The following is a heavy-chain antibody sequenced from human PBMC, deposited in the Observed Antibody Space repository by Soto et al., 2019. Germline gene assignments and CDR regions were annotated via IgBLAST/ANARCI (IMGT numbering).Heavy chain of an antibody. J-gene: IGHJ4*02. CDR3: ARVPPSPTEFAIDY. V-gene: IGHV3-30-3*01. CDR1: GFTFSSYA. D-gene: IGHD1-26*01. CDR2: ISYDGSNK. Sequence: GGSLRLSCAASGFTFSSYAMHWVRQAPGKGLEWVAVISYDGSNKYYADSVKGRFTISRDNSKNTLYLQMNSLKAEDTAVYYCARVPPSPTEFAIDYWGQGTLVTVSS.